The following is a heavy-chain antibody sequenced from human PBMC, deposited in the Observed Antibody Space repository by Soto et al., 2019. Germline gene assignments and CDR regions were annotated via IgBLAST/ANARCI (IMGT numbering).Heavy chain of an antibody. CDR2: IVPLLGTP. J-gene: IGHJ6*02. CDR3: ARIGTSFSSLSPYSGMNV. Sequence: QAQLVQSGAELKEPGSSVRVSCKASGGTFAKFIMNWVRQTPGQGLEWMGGIVPLLGTPTYAEKFKGRVTISATGSTSTVYMELTSLIPEHTAIYHCARIGTSFSSLSPYSGMNVWGQCTKVTVSS. D-gene: IGHD1-7*01. V-gene: IGHV1-69*01. CDR1: GGTFAKFI.